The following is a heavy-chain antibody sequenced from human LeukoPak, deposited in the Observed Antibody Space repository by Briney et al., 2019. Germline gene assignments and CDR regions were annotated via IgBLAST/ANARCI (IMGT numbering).Heavy chain of an antibody. CDR3: ARVPYCSGGSCSANWFDP. CDR2: IIPIFGTA. J-gene: IGHJ5*02. D-gene: IGHD2-15*01. Sequence: SVKVSCKASGGTFSSYAISWVRQAPGQGLGWMGGIIPIFGTANYAQKFQGRVTITADESTSTAYMELSSLRSEDTAVYYCARVPYCSGGSCSANWFDPWGQEPWSPSPQ. V-gene: IGHV1-69*13. CDR1: GGTFSSYA.